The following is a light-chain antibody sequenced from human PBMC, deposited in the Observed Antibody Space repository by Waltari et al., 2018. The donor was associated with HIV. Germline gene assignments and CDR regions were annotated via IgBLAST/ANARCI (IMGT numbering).Light chain of an antibody. Sequence: QSALTQPASVSGSPGQSITISCTGTSSDVGHYNLVSWYQQHPGKAPKLMIYEVSKRPSGVSNRFSGSKSGNTASLTISGLQAEDEADYYCCSYAGSSTYVFGTGTKVTVL. CDR1: SSDVGHYNL. CDR3: CSYAGSSTYV. V-gene: IGLV2-23*02. CDR2: EVS. J-gene: IGLJ1*01.